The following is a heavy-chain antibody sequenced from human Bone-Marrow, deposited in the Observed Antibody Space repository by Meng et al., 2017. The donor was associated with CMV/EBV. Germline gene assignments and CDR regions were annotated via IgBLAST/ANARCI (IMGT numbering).Heavy chain of an antibody. Sequence: ASVKVSCKASGYTFTSYDINWVRQATGQGLEWMGWMNPNSGNTGYAQKFQGRVTITRNTSISTAYMELSSLRSEDTAVYYCARASPLYYSNEGIYYYYYGMDVWGQGTTVTVSS. V-gene: IGHV1-8*03. D-gene: IGHD4-11*01. J-gene: IGHJ6*02. CDR2: MNPNSGNT. CDR3: ARASPLYYSNEGIYYYYYGMDV. CDR1: GYTFTSYD.